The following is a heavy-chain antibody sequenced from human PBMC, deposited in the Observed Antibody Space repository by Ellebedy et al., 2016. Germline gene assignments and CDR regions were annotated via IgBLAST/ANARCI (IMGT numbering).Heavy chain of an antibody. J-gene: IGHJ4*02. CDR1: GFTLSSYS. CDR3: YYGHYSGS. D-gene: IGHD4-17*01. Sequence: GESLKISXAASGFTLSSYSMNWVRQAPGKGLEWVSSITSGSTYIYYADSVKGRFTISRDNAKNSVYLQMNSPRGEDTAVYYCYYGHYSGSWGQGTLVTVSS. V-gene: IGHV3-21*01. CDR2: ITSGSTYI.